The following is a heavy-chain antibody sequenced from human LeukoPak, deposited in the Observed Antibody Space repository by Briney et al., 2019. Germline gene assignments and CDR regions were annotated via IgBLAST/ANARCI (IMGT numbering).Heavy chain of an antibody. CDR3: AKDPLIIDILTGSLRYYYYYGMDV. CDR2: ISGSGGST. J-gene: IGHJ6*02. V-gene: IGHV3-23*01. D-gene: IGHD3-9*01. Sequence: TGGSLRLSCAASGFTFSSYAMSWVRQAPGKGLEWVSAISGSGGSTYYADSVKGRSTISRDNSKNTLYLQMNSLRAEDTAVYYCAKDPLIIDILTGSLRYYYYYGMDVWGQGTTVTVSS. CDR1: GFTFSSYA.